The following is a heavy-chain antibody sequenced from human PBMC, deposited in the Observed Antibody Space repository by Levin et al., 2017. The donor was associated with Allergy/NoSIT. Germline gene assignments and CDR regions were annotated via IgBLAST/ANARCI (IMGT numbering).Heavy chain of an antibody. D-gene: IGHD4-11*01. Sequence: SQTLSLTCTVSGGFISSYYWSWIRQPPGKRLEWIGYIYYSGSTNYNPSLKSRVTISVDTSRNQFSLKLSSVTAADTAVYCCARGGLQYDHYMDVWGKGTTVTVSS. CDR1: GGFISSYY. CDR3: ARGGLQYDHYMDV. V-gene: IGHV4-59*01. CDR2: IYYSGST. J-gene: IGHJ6*03.